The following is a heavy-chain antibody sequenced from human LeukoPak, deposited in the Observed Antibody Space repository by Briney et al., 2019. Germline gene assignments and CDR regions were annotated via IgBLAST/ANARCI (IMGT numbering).Heavy chain of an antibody. D-gene: IGHD6-13*01. J-gene: IGHJ3*02. Sequence: PSETLSLTCAVSGGSISSSNWWSWVRQPPGKGLEWIGEIYHSGSTNYNPSLKSRVTISVDKSKNQFSLKLSSVTAADTAVYYCARDREGQGHLYSSSWANDAFDIWGQGTMVTVSS. CDR3: ARDREGQGHLYSSSWANDAFDI. CDR2: IYHSGST. V-gene: IGHV4-4*02. CDR1: GGSISSSNW.